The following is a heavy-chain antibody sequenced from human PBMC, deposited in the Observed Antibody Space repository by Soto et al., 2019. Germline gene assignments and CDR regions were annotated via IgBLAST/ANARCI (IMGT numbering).Heavy chain of an antibody. D-gene: IGHD5-12*01. CDR1: GFSLSTYGMG. Sequence: QITVKESGLTLVKPTETLTLTCTFSGFSLSTYGMGVGWIRQPPGKALEWLALIYCDEDKRYSPSLRSRLTIIKDTSKNQVDLTLTNMDPGDTGTSYCARLTRGVYDLDRLWEKVDYWGQGTLVAVSS. CDR2: IYCDEDK. CDR3: ARLTRGVYDLDRLWEKVDY. J-gene: IGHJ4*02. V-gene: IGHV2-5*02.